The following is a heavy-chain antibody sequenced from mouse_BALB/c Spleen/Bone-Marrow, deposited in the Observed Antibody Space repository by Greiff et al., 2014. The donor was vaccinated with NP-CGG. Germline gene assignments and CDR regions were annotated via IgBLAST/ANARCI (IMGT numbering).Heavy chain of an antibody. V-gene: IGHV14-3*02. CDR3: ASYYYGSSYGCAY. CDR1: GFNIKDTY. D-gene: IGHD1-1*01. CDR2: IDPANGNT. J-gene: IGHJ3*01. Sequence: VQLQQSGAELVKPGASVKLSCTASGFNIKDTYMHWVKQRPEQGLEWIGRIDPANGNTKYDPKFQGKATITADTSSNTAYLQLSSLTSEDTSVYYCASYYYGSSYGCAYWGQRTLVTVSA.